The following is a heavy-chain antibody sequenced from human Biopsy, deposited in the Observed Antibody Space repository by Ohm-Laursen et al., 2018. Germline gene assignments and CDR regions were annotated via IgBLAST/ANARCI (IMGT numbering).Heavy chain of an antibody. D-gene: IGHD2-8*01. V-gene: IGHV3-21*01. J-gene: IGHJ4*02. CDR2: ISASGNHI. CDR3: ARDGEAKYCKHGVCPSDF. CDR1: GFTFSGFS. Sequence: SLRLSCAAFGFTFSGFSMNWVHQAPGKGLEWVSSISASGNHIYYTDSVKGRFTVSRDNGKNSVYLQMNSLRVEDTAVYYCARDGEAKYCKHGVCPSDFWGQGTLVTVSS.